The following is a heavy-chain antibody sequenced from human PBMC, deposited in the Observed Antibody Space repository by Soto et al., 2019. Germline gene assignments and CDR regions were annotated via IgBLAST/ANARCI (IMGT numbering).Heavy chain of an antibody. CDR3: TRDVGV. J-gene: IGHJ6*04. CDR2: IYSGGST. Sequence: EVQLVESGGGLVQRGGSLRLYCAASGITVYNNYMSWVRQAPGKGLEWVSVIYSGGSTSYADSVKGRFTISRDGSKNTVYLQMNSLRAEDTAVFYCTRDVGVWDRGTTVTVSS. CDR1: GITVYNNY. V-gene: IGHV3-66*01.